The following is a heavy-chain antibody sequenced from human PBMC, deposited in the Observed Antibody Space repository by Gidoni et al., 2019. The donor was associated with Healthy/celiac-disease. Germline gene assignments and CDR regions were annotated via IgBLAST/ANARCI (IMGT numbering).Heavy chain of an antibody. CDR3: ARHYGVGIDL. CDR2: FHTSGST. CDR1: DDSISSYY. V-gene: IGHV4-4*07. Sequence: QVQLQESGPGLVRPSETLSLTCTVPDDSISSYYWSWIRQPAGKGLEWIGRFHTSGSTNYNPSLKSRVTISGDTSKNQFSLKLSSMTAADTAVYYCARHYGVGIDLWGQGTLVTVSS. J-gene: IGHJ5*02. D-gene: IGHD4-17*01.